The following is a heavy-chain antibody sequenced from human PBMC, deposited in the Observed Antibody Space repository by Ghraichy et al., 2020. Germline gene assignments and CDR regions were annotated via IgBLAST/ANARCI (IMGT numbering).Heavy chain of an antibody. Sequence: GGSLRLSCAASGFTFRAYWMSWVRQAPGKGLEWVATIKQDGSEKYYVDSVKGRFTFSRDNAENSLLLQMNSLRAEDTAVYYCARSRAVGKPKPYFFDYWGQGTLVTVSS. J-gene: IGHJ4*02. CDR1: GFTFRAYW. V-gene: IGHV3-7*03. CDR2: IKQDGSEK. CDR3: ARSRAVGKPKPYFFDY. D-gene: IGHD6-19*01.